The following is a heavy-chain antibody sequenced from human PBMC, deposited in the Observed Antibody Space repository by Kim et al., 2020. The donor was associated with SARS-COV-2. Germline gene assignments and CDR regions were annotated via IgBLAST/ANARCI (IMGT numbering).Heavy chain of an antibody. Sequence: SETLSLTCAVYGGSFSAYYWSWIRQPPGKGLEWIGEINQSGSTNYNPSPKSGVFISIDTSKKQFSLKLSSVTAADTAVDYCATITMIRGPNDYWGQGTLVTVSS. CDR1: GGSFSAYY. J-gene: IGHJ4*02. CDR3: ATITMIRGPNDY. CDR2: INQSGST. V-gene: IGHV4-34*01. D-gene: IGHD3-10*01.